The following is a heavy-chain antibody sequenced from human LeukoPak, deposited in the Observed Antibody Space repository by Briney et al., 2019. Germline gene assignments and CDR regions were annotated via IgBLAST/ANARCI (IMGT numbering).Heavy chain of an antibody. J-gene: IGHJ4*02. Sequence: GGSLRLSCTASGFTFSSYSMNWVRQAPGKGLELVSSISGSSSYIYYPDSLKGRFTISRDNAKNSLYLEMISLRADDTAVLYCARSLNDRGLFDYWGQGTLVTVSS. D-gene: IGHD1-1*01. V-gene: IGHV3-21*01. CDR2: ISGSSSYI. CDR3: ARSLNDRGLFDY. CDR1: GFTFSSYS.